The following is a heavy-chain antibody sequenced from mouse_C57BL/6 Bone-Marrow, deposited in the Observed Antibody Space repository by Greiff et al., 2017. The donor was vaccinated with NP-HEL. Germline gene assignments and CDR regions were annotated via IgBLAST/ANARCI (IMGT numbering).Heavy chain of an antibody. CDR2: ISDGGSYT. J-gene: IGHJ2*01. D-gene: IGHD1-1*01. CDR1: GFTFSSYA. V-gene: IGHV5-4*01. Sequence: EVQGVESGGGLVKPGGSLKLSCAASGFTFSSYAMSWVRQTPEKRLEWVATISDGGSYTYYPDNVKGRFTISRDNAKNNLYLQMSHLKSEDTAMYYCARDITTVVATWNFDYWGQGTTLTVSS. CDR3: ARDITTVVATWNFDY.